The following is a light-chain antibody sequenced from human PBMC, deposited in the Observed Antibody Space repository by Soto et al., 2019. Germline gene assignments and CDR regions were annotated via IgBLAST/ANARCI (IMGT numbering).Light chain of an antibody. CDR3: QQYNNWPPGT. V-gene: IGKV3-15*01. CDR1: QSVSDN. CDR2: GAS. J-gene: IGKJ4*01. Sequence: EIVMPQFPAALSVSTGERATLSCRPSQSVSDNLAWYQQKPGQAPRLLVYGASTRATGIPARFSGTGSGTDFTLTISSLQSEDFAVYYCQQYNNWPPGTFGGGTKVDIK.